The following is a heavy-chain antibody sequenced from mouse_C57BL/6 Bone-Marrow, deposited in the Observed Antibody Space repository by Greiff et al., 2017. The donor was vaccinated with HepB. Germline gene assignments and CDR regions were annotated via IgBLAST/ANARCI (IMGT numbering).Heavy chain of an antibody. CDR2: IRNKANGYTT. CDR3: ASPYGNPYYYAMDY. CDR1: GFTFTDYY. V-gene: IGHV7-3*01. J-gene: IGHJ4*01. Sequence: EVQVVESGGGLVQPGGSLSLSCAASGFTFTDYYMSWVRQPPGKALEWLGFIRNKANGYTTEYSASVKGRFTISRDNSQSILYLQMNALRAEDSATYYCASPYGNPYYYAMDYWGQGTSVTVSS. D-gene: IGHD2-1*01.